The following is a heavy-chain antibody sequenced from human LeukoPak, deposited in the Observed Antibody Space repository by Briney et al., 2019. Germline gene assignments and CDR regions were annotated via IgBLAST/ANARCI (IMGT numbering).Heavy chain of an antibody. V-gene: IGHV4-38-2*02. D-gene: IGHD2-21*02. J-gene: IGHJ4*02. CDR1: GYSISSGYY. Sequence: SETLSLTCTVSGYSISSGYYWGWIRQPPGKGLEWVGSIYYSGSTYYNPSLKSRVTISVDTSKNQFSLKLSSVTAADTAVYYCARVVVTAIPSESGYFDYWGQGTLVTVSS. CDR2: IYYSGST. CDR3: ARVVVTAIPSESGYFDY.